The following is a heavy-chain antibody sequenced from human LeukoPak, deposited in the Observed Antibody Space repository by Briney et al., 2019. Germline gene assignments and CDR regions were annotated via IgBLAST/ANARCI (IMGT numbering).Heavy chain of an antibody. V-gene: IGHV3-23*01. CDR2: ISGSGGST. J-gene: IGHJ4*02. CDR3: ARDRIFGY. CDR1: GFTLSSFA. Sequence: PGGSLRLSCAASGFTLSSFAMSWARQAPGKGLEWVSVISGSGGSTYYTDSVKGRFTISRDNSKNTLYLQMNSLRAEDTAVYYCARDRIFGYWGQGTLVTVSS.